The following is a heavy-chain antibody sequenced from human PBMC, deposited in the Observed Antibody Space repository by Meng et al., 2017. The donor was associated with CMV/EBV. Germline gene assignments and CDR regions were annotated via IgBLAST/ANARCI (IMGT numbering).Heavy chain of an antibody. CDR1: GFTFSSYA. CDR2: ISYDGSNK. CDR3: ATVRGMDV. Sequence: SLKISCAASGFTFSSYAMHWVRQAPGKGLEWVAVISYDGSNKYYADSVKGRFTISRDNSKNTLYLQMNSLRAEDTAVYYCATVRGMDVWGQGTTVTVSS. V-gene: IGHV3-30*04. J-gene: IGHJ6*02. D-gene: IGHD4-17*01.